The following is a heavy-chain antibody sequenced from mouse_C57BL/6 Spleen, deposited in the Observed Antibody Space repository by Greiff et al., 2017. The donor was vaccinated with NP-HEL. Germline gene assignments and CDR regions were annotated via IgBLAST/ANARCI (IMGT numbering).Heavy chain of an antibody. CDR3: AASYDGYCYAMDD. V-gene: IGHV6-3*01. Sequence: EVKLEESGGGLVQPGGSMKLSCVASGFTFSNYWMNWVRQSPEKGLEWVAQIRLKSDNYATYYAESVKGRFTISRDDSKSRVYLQMNNLRAEDTGIYYCAASYDGYCYAMDDWGKGATVTVSS. CDR2: IRLKSDNYAT. J-gene: IGHJ4*01. D-gene: IGHD2-3*01. CDR1: GFTFSNYW.